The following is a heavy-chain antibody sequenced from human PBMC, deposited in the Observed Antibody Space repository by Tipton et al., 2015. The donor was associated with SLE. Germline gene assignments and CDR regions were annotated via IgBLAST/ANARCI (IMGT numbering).Heavy chain of an antibody. V-gene: IGHV3-7*01. CDR2: IKQDGSEK. CDR1: GLTFSSYW. CDR3: ARDGYYYESSGYYDY. Sequence: SLRLYCAASGLTFSSYWMSWVRQAPGKGLEWVANIKQDGSEKYYVDSVKGRFTISRDNAKNSLYLQMNSLRVEDTAVYYCARDGYYYESSGYYDYWGQGTLVTVSS. D-gene: IGHD3-22*01. J-gene: IGHJ4*02.